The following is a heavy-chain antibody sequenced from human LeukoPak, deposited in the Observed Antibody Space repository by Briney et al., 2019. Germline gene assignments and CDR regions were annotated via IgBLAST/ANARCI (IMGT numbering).Heavy chain of an antibody. J-gene: IGHJ4*02. CDR1: SGSISSYY. Sequence: SETLSLTYSVPSGSISSYYWSWLRQPPGKGLEWIGYNYYSGSTNYNPSLKSRVTISLDTCKNQFSLKLGSVTAAHTAVYFCARGRDGYNFDYWGQGTLVTVPS. CDR3: ARGRDGYNFDY. V-gene: IGHV4-59*01. D-gene: IGHD5-24*01. CDR2: NYYSGST.